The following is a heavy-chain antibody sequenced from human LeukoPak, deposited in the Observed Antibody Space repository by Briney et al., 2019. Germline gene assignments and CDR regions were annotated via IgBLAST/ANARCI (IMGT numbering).Heavy chain of an antibody. J-gene: IGHJ4*02. CDR2: IYYSGST. V-gene: IGHV4-59*01. Sequence: SETLSLTCTVSGGSISSYYWSWLRQPPGKGLEWIGYIYYSGSTNYNPSLKSRVTISVDTSKNQFSLKLTSVTAADTAVYYCARSYSNFFDYWGQGTLVTVSS. CDR3: ARSYSNFFDY. CDR1: GGSISSYY. D-gene: IGHD4-4*01.